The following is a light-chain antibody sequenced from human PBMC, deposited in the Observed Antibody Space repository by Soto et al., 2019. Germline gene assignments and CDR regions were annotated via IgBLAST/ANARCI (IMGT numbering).Light chain of an antibody. Sequence: EIVLTQSPATLSLSPGERATLSCRASQSVSSYLAWYQQKPGQAPRLLIYDASNRATGIPARFSGSGSGTDFTLTIGSLEPEDFAVYYGQQRSNWLTVGGGTKVDIK. CDR2: DAS. CDR1: QSVSSY. CDR3: QQRSNWLT. V-gene: IGKV3-11*01. J-gene: IGKJ4*01.